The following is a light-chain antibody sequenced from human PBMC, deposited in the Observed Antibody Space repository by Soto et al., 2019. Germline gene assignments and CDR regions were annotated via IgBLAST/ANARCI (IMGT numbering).Light chain of an antibody. Sequence: DIQMTQSPSSLSASVGARVTITCRASQTISNYLNWYQQKPGKAPKLLIYAASSLQSGVPSRFSGSGSGTDFTLTISSLQPEDFATYYCQKYNSAPLTFGGGTKVEIK. V-gene: IGKV1-39*01. J-gene: IGKJ4*01. CDR1: QTISNY. CDR2: AAS. CDR3: QKYNSAPLT.